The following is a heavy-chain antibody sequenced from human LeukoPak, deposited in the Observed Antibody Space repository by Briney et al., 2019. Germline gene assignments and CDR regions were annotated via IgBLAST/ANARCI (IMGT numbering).Heavy chain of an antibody. CDR1: GYTFTGYG. CDR3: ARARDIVLMVFDP. V-gene: IGHV1-18*01. D-gene: IGHD2-8*01. Sequence: ASVTVSCKASGYTFTGYGISWVRQAPGQGLEWMGWISAYNGNTNYAQKLQGRVTMTTDTSTSTAYMELRSLRSDDTAVYYCARARDIVLMVFDPWGQGTLVTVSS. J-gene: IGHJ5*02. CDR2: ISAYNGNT.